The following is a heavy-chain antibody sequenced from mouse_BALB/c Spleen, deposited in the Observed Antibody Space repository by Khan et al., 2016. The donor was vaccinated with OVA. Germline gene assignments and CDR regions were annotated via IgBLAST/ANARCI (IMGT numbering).Heavy chain of an antibody. CDR2: ISYSGVT. J-gene: IGHJ2*01. CDR3: ARGNYYGYYFDY. Sequence: EVQLQESGPGLVKPSQSLSLTCTVTGYSITSGYAWNWIRQFPGNKLEWMGYISYSGVTSYTPSLKSRISITRDPSKNKFFLQLNSVTTEDTATYYCARGNYYGYYFDYWGQGTTRTVSS. D-gene: IGHD1-1*01. V-gene: IGHV3-2*02. CDR1: GYSITSGYA.